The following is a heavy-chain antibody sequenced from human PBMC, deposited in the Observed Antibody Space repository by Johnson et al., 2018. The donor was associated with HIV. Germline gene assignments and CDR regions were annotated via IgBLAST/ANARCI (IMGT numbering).Heavy chain of an antibody. J-gene: IGHJ3*02. Sequence: QVHLVESGGGVVQPGRSLRLSCAASGFTFSSYAMHWVRQAPGKGLEWVAVISYDGSNKYYADSVKGRFTISIDNSKNTLYLQMNSLRAEDTAVYYCAKDRYSSSSVGAFDIWGQGTMVTVSS. CDR2: ISYDGSNK. CDR1: GFTFSSYA. CDR3: AKDRYSSSSVGAFDI. V-gene: IGHV3-30*04. D-gene: IGHD6-6*01.